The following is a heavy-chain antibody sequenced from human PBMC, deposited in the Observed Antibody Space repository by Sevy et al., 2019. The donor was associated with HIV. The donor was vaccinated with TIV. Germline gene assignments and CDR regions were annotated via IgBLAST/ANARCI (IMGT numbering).Heavy chain of an antibody. CDR1: GGSISSYY. V-gene: IGHV4-59*01. Sequence: SEILSLTCTVSGGSISSYYWSWIRQPPGKGLEWIGYIYYSGSTNYHPSLKSRVTMSIDTSKNQFSLKLSSVTAADTAVYYCARGLGLHYYGSSGPFDYWGQGTLVTVSS. D-gene: IGHD3-22*01. CDR2: IYYSGST. CDR3: ARGLGLHYYGSSGPFDY. J-gene: IGHJ4*02.